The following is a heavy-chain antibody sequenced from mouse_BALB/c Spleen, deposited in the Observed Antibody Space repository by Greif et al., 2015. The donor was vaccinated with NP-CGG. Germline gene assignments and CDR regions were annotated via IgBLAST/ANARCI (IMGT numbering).Heavy chain of an antibody. CDR3: ARHYDYDLYWYFDV. J-gene: IGHJ1*01. Sequence: EVKLMESGGGLVKPGGSLKLSCAASGFTFSSYAMSWVRQTPEKRLEWVATISSGGSYTYYPDSVKGRFTISRDNAKNTLYLQMSSLRSEDTAMYYCARHYDYDLYWYFDVWGAGTTVTVSS. V-gene: IGHV5-9-3*01. CDR1: GFTFSSYA. D-gene: IGHD2-4*01. CDR2: ISSGGSYT.